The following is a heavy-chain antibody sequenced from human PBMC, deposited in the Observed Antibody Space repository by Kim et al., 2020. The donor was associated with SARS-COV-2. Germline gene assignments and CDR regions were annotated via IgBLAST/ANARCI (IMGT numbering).Heavy chain of an antibody. CDR2: ISSSSSYI. CDR3: ARSWKAVVSDY. J-gene: IGHJ4*02. Sequence: GGSLRLSCAASGFTFSSYSMNWVRQAPGKGLEWVSSISSSSSYIYYADSVKGRFTISRDNARNSLYLQMNSLRAEDTAVYYCARSWKAVVSDYWGQGTLVTVSS. D-gene: IGHD6-19*01. V-gene: IGHV3-21*01. CDR1: GFTFSSYS.